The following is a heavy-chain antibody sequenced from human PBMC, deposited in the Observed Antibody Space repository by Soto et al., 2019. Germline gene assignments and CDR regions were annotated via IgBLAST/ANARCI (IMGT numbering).Heavy chain of an antibody. D-gene: IGHD6-25*01. CDR1: EFIFSSYG. J-gene: IGHJ1*01. Sequence: QVQLVESGGGVVQPGRSLRLSCAASEFIFSSYGMHWVRQAPGKGLEWVAVISSDGSVKYYADSVKGRFTISRDNSKNTLYLQMNSLRTEDTAVYHCAREGHSRGYGAYLQQWGQGTLVTVSS. CDR2: ISSDGSVK. V-gene: IGHV3-30*03. CDR3: AREGHSRGYGAYLQQ.